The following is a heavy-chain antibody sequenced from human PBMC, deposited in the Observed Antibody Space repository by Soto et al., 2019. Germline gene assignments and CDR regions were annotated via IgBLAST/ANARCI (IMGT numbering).Heavy chain of an antibody. CDR2: VYYRGS. D-gene: IGHD3-22*01. Sequence: PSEPQSLTRTVSGGSIISYFWSWIRQPPGKGLEWIGYVYYRGSNYNPSLKSRLALSLDTSKNQFSLRLTSMTAADTAVYFCARDFSSGYYSFDYWGPGTLVTVSS. CDR1: GGSIISYF. V-gene: IGHV4-59*01. J-gene: IGHJ4*02. CDR3: ARDFSSGYYSFDY.